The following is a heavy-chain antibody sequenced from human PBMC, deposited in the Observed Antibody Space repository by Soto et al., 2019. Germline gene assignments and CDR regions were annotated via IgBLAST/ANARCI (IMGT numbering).Heavy chain of an antibody. CDR2: INPILSMS. V-gene: IGHV1-69*02. J-gene: IGHJ4*02. CDR1: GDTFTFYS. CDR3: ASSYGSGYRAFDY. Sequence: QVQLVQSGAEVKKPGSSVRVFCKASGDTFTFYSINWVRQAPGLGREGMGRINPILSMSNYAQRFQGRVTMPADKSTSTAYMELSSLRSEDTAMYYCASSYGSGYRAFDYWGQGALVTVSS. D-gene: IGHD3-10*01.